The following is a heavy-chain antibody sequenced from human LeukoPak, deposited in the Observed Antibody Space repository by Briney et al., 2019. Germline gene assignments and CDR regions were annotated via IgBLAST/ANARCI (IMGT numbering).Heavy chain of an antibody. CDR1: GFTFCTYC. J-gene: IGHJ5*01. Sequence: PGGALRISCGASGFTFCTYCMRWVREVSGKGGEWVSAISGNGDTTYYADSVKGRFTISRDNSKNTVSLQMNNLRAEDSAIFYCAKDNFWSAFDSWGQGTLVTVSS. V-gene: IGHV3-23*01. CDR2: ISGNGDTT. CDR3: AKDNFWSAFDS. D-gene: IGHD3-3*01.